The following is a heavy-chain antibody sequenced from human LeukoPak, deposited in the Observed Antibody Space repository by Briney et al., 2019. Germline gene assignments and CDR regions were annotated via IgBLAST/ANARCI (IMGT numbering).Heavy chain of an antibody. CDR1: GGSISSSSYY. CDR3: VGATNINWFDP. CDR2: IYYSGST. D-gene: IGHD2-8*01. V-gene: IGHV4-39*07. Sequence: SETLSLTCTVSGGSISSSSYYWGWIRQPPGKGLEWIGSIYYSGSTYYNPSLKSRVTISVDTSKNQFSLKLSSVTAADTAVYYCVGATNINWFDPWGQGTLVTVSS. J-gene: IGHJ5*02.